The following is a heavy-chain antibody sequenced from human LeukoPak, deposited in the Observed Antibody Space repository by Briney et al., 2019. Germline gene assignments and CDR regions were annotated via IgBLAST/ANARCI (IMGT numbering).Heavy chain of an antibody. D-gene: IGHD6-13*01. Sequence: GGSLRLSCAASGFTFSSYSMNWVRQAPAKGLEWVSSISSSSSYIYYADSVKGRFTISRDNAKNSLYLQMNSLRAEDTAVYYCARRQLAGDFDCWGQGTLVTVSS. V-gene: IGHV3-21*01. CDR1: GFTFSSYS. CDR2: ISSSSSYI. J-gene: IGHJ4*02. CDR3: ARRQLAGDFDC.